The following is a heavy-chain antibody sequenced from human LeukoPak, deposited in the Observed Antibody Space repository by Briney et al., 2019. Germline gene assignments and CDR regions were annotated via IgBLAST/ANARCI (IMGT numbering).Heavy chain of an antibody. CDR2: INHSGST. CDR1: GVSFSGYY. V-gene: IGHV4-34*01. J-gene: IGHJ6*04. Sequence: SETLSLTCAVYGVSFSGYYWSWIRQPPGKGLEWIGEINHSGSTNYNPSLKSRVTISVDTSKNQFSLKLSSVTAADTAVYYCARGGRYCSSSRCYGYDYYDMYVWGRGTTVTVSS. CDR3: ARGGRYCSSSRCYGYDYYDMYV. D-gene: IGHD2-2*01.